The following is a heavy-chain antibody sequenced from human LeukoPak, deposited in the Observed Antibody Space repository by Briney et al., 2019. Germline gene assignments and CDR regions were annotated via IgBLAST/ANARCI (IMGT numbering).Heavy chain of an antibody. CDR3: ARSGIERPLHY. J-gene: IGHJ4*02. D-gene: IGHD1-26*01. V-gene: IGHV3-30*03. CDR2: IESDGSKK. Sequence: PGGSLRLSCAASGFTFSRHGMHWVRQAPGKGLEWVAAIESDGSKKYYADSVKGRFTISRDDSKSTLYVQMDSLRSDDTAVYYCARSGIERPLHYWGQGTLVTVSS. CDR1: GFTFSRHG.